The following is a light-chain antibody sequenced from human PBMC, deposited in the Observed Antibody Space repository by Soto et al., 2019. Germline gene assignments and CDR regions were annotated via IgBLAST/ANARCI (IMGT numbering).Light chain of an antibody. J-gene: IGLJ1*01. Sequence: QSVLTQPASVSGSPGQSITIFCTGTSNDVGYYNYISWYQQHPGKAPKLMLYDVNNRPSGVSNRFIGSKSGNTASLTISGLWAEDEADYYCSSYTTTTTPVFGTGTKVTVL. CDR3: SSYTTTTTPV. V-gene: IGLV2-14*03. CDR1: SNDVGYYNY. CDR2: DVN.